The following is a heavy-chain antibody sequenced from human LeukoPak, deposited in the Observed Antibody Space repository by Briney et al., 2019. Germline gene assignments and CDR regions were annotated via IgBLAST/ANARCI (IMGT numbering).Heavy chain of an antibody. Sequence: GGSLRLSCAASGFTFNTFNMNWVRQAPGKGLEWVSSITSGGDYIYYADSVKGRFTTSRDNAKNSLSLRLNSLRVEDTAVYHCARGHYDVLAASYKWTPDYWGQGTLVTVSS. CDR1: GFTFNTFN. J-gene: IGHJ4*02. V-gene: IGHV3-21*01. D-gene: IGHD3-9*01. CDR3: ARGHYDVLAASYKWTPDY. CDR2: ITSGGDYI.